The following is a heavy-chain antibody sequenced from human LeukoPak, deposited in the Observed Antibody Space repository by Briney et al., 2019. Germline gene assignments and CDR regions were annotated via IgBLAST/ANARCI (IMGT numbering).Heavy chain of an antibody. CDR1: GYILTNYG. CDR2: ISGYNADT. J-gene: IGHJ6*03. V-gene: IGHV1-18*01. Sequence: ASVKVSCKASGYILTNYGITWVRQAPGQGLEWMGWISGYNADTDSAQKVQGRLTMTTDTSTNTAYMELRSLRSDDTAVYYCARDLAQTTPQPQWESDYYYYYMDVWGKGTTVTVSS. CDR3: ARDLAQTTPQPQWESDYYYYYMDV. D-gene: IGHD1-26*01.